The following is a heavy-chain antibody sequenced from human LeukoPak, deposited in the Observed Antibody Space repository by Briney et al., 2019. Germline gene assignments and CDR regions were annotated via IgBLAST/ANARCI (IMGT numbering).Heavy chain of an antibody. CDR1: GYTFTSYT. D-gene: IGHD2-2*01. CDR2: IIPILGIA. Sequence: ASVKVSCKASGYTFTSYTISWVRQAPGQGLEWMGRIIPILGIANYAQKFQGRVTITADKSTSTAYMELSSLRSEDTAVYYCAGWPQVVPFHARFDPWGQGTLVTVSS. CDR3: AGWPQVVPFHARFDP. J-gene: IGHJ5*02. V-gene: IGHV1-69*02.